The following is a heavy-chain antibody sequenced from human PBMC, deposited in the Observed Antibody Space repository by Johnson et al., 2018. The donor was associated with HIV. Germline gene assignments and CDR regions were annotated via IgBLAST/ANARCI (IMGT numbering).Heavy chain of an antibody. V-gene: IGHV3-7*01. CDR3: AKDRNWGASGAFDI. D-gene: IGHD7-27*01. CDR2: IKQDGSEK. CDR1: GFTFDDYG. J-gene: IGHJ3*02. Sequence: VQLVESGGGVVRPGGSLRLSCAASGFTFDDYGMSLVRQAPGKGLEWVANIKQDGSEKYYVDSVKGRFTISRDNAKNSLYLQMNSLRTEDTAVYYCAKDRNWGASGAFDIWGQGTMVTVSS.